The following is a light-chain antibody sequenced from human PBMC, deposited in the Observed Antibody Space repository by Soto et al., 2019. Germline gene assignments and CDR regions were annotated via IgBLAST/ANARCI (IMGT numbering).Light chain of an antibody. CDR2: RNN. Sequence: QSVLTQPPSASGTPGQRVTISCSGSSSNIGSNYVYWYQQLPGTAPKLLIYRNNQRPSGVPDRFSGSKSGTSASLAISGIRSEDEADYYCAAWEDSLSGPVFGGGTQLTVL. CDR1: SSNIGSNY. V-gene: IGLV1-47*01. CDR3: AAWEDSLSGPV. J-gene: IGLJ2*01.